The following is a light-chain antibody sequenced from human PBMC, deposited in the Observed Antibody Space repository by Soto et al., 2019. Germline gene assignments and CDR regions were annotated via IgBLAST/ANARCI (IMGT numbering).Light chain of an antibody. CDR2: GAS. CDR1: QSVSSNF. CDR3: HQYGSSPRT. V-gene: IGKV3-20*01. J-gene: IGKJ1*01. Sequence: EIVLTQSPGTLSLSPGDRATLSCRVSQSVSSNFLAWYQQKPGQAPRLLIYGASIRATGIPDRFSGSGSGTDFTLTIRRLEPEDFAMYFCHQYGSSPRTFGQGTKVEIK.